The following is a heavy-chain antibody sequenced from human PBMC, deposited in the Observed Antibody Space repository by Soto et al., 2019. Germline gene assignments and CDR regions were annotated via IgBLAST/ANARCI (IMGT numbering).Heavy chain of an antibody. V-gene: IGHV4-59*12. Sequence: SETLSLTCTVSVDSFSRYYWSWIRQPPGKGLEWIGYVYYSGSTSYNPSLKSRVTISVDKSKNQFSLKLSSVTAADTAVYYCARPLWRDDYNWGYFDLWGRGTLVTVSS. CDR1: VDSFSRYY. J-gene: IGHJ2*01. D-gene: IGHD4-4*01. CDR2: VYYSGST. CDR3: ARPLWRDDYNWGYFDL.